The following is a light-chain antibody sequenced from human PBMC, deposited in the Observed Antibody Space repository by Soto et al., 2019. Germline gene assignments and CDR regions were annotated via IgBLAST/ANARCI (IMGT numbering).Light chain of an antibody. CDR1: SSDVGAYNY. CDR3: SSYTSSNTLV. Sequence: QSALTQPASVSGSPGQSITISCTGTSSDVGAYNYVSWYQQHPAKAPKLMIFEVSDRPSGVSNPFSGSKSGNTASLTISGLQAEDEADYYCSSYTSSNTLVFGGGTKLTVL. J-gene: IGLJ2*01. V-gene: IGLV2-14*01. CDR2: EVS.